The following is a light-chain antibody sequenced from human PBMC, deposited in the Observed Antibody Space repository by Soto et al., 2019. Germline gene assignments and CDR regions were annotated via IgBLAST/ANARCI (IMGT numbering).Light chain of an antibody. CDR1: QSVSDGY. V-gene: IGKV3-20*01. CDR2: AAS. CDR3: QQYGNSPAT. J-gene: IGKJ4*01. Sequence: DIVLTQSPVTLSLSPFERATLSFRASQSVSDGYLAWYQQKTGQAPRLLLFAASTRATGIPDRFSGSGSGTDFTLTISRLEPEDFAVYYCQQYGNSPATFGGGTKVDIK.